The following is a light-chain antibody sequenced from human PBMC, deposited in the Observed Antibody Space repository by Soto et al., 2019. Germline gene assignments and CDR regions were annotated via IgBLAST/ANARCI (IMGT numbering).Light chain of an antibody. Sequence: DTVMSQSPASLAVSLGGRATINCKSSQRLLYRSNNKNYLAWYQHKAGQPPKLLIYWASTRDYGVPDRFSGSGSGTDFTLTINNVQAEDVAVYYCQQYYNPPWTFGQGTKVEI. CDR2: WAS. CDR3: QQYYNPPWT. V-gene: IGKV4-1*01. J-gene: IGKJ1*01. CDR1: QRLLYRSNNKNY.